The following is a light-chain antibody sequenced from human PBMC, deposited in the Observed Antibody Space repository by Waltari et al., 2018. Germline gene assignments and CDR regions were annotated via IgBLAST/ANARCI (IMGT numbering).Light chain of an antibody. CDR3: LQHDNYPLT. Sequence: AIQMTQSPSSLSASVGDRVTITCRTSQDIRSNLGWYQQQPGQAPKLLIYAASTLQSGVPSRFGGSGSGPGFTRTISSLQPGDFGTYYCLQHDNYPLTFGGGTKVEIK. CDR2: AAS. V-gene: IGKV1-6*01. CDR1: QDIRSN. J-gene: IGKJ4*01.